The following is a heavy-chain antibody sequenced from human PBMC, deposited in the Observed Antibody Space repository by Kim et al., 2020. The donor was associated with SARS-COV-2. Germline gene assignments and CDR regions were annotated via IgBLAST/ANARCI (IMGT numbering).Heavy chain of an antibody. J-gene: IGHJ4*02. CDR3: ARQVYDSSGYPIDY. V-gene: IGHV5-51*01. Sequence: SPSFRGQVTISVDKSISTAYLQWSSLKASDTAMYYCARQVYDSSGYPIDYWGQGTLVTVSS. D-gene: IGHD3-22*01.